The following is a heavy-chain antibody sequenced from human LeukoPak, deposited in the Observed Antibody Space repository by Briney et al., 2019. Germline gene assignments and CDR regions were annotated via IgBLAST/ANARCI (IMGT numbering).Heavy chain of an antibody. CDR1: GYTFTSYG. CDR3: ATGIAVASSYYFDY. CDR2: FDPEDGET. Sequence: ASVKVSCKASGYTFTSYGISWVRQAPGKGLEWMGGFDPEDGETIYAQKFQGRVTMTEDTSTDTAYMELSSLRSEDTAVYYCATGIAVASSYYFDYWGQGTLVTVSS. J-gene: IGHJ4*02. V-gene: IGHV1-24*01. D-gene: IGHD6-19*01.